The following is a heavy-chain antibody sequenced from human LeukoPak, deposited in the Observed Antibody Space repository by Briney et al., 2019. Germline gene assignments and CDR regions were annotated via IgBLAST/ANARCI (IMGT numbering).Heavy chain of an antibody. J-gene: IGHJ4*02. CDR2: IYYSGST. Sequence: TSETLSLTCTVSGGSISSYYWSGIRQPPGKGLEWIGYIYYSGSTNYNPSLKSRGTISVDTSKTQISLKLSSVTAADAAVYVCARVRDGARFFDYWGPGTLVTVSS. CDR1: GGSISSYY. CDR3: ARVRDGARFFDY. V-gene: IGHV4-59*01. D-gene: IGHD4-17*01.